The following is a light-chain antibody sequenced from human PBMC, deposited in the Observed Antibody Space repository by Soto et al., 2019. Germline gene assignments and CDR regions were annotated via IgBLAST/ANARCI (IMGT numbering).Light chain of an antibody. CDR3: TSYTSSRTPYV. CDR1: SSDVGGYNY. J-gene: IGLJ1*01. CDR2: DVS. Sequence: QSALTRPASVSGSPGQSITISCTGTSSDVGGYNYVSWYQQHPGKAPKLMIYDVSNRPSGVSNRFSGSKSGNTASLTISGLQAEDEADYYCTSYTSSRTPYVFGTGTKLTVL. V-gene: IGLV2-14*01.